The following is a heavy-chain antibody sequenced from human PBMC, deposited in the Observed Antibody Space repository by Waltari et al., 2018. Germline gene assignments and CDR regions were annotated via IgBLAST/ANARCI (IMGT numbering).Heavy chain of an antibody. Sequence: EVQLVESGGGLVKPGGSLRLSCAASGFTFSSYRMNWVRQAPGKGLEWVSSISSSSSYIYYADSVKGRFTISRDNAKNSLYLQMNSLRAEDTAVYYCARDRGLGYCSGGSCYSSGMDVWGQGTTVTVSS. J-gene: IGHJ6*02. CDR2: ISSSSSYI. V-gene: IGHV3-21*01. D-gene: IGHD2-15*01. CDR3: ARDRGLGYCSGGSCYSSGMDV. CDR1: GFTFSSYR.